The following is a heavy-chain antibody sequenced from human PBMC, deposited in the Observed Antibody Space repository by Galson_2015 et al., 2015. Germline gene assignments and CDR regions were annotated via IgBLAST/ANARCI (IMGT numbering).Heavy chain of an antibody. CDR1: GGSFSGYY. D-gene: IGHD2-15*01. J-gene: IGHJ3*02. Sequence: TLSLTCAVYGGSFSGYYWSWIRQPPGKGLEWIGEINHSGSTNYNPSLKSRVTISVDTSKNQFSLKLGSVTAADTAVYYCARGPDIVVVVATYAFDIWGQGTMVTVSS. V-gene: IGHV4-34*01. CDR3: ARGPDIVVVVATYAFDI. CDR2: INHSGST.